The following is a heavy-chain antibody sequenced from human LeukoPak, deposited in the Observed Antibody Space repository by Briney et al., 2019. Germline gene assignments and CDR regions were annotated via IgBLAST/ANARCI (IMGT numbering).Heavy chain of an antibody. CDR2: TSYTGST. CDR1: GDSLSSSSHY. D-gene: IGHD3-22*01. V-gene: IGHV4-39*01. Sequence: SETLSLTCSVSGDSLSSSSHYWGWIRQPPGKGLEWIGSTSYTGSTYYNPSLKSRVTISVDTSENQFSLELNSVTAADTAVYYCARHFYASSGYYYYYYIDVWGKGTTVTVSS. CDR3: ARHFYASSGYYYYYYIDV. J-gene: IGHJ6*03.